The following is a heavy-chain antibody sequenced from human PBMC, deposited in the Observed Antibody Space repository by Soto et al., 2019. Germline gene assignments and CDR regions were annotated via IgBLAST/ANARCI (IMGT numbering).Heavy chain of an antibody. V-gene: IGHV3-23*01. J-gene: IGHJ4*01. D-gene: IGHD5-12*01. Sequence: GGSLRLSCAASGFTFSSYAMSWVRQAPGKGLEWVSAISGSGGSTYYADSVKGRFTISRDNSKNTLYLQMNSLRAEDTAVNCRAKARDSRDGYNWSIYYGGSGTLVTLSS. CDR3: AKARDSRDGYNWSIYY. CDR1: GFTFSSYA. CDR2: ISGSGGST.